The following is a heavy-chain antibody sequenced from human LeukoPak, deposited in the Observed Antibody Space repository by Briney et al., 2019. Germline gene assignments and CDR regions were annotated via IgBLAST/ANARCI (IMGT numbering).Heavy chain of an antibody. CDR1: GFTFSSYA. D-gene: IGHD2-15*01. J-gene: IGHJ6*02. Sequence: QTGGSLRLSCAASGFTFSSYAMHWVRQAPGKGLEWVAVISYDGSNKYYADSVKGRFTISRDNSKNTLYLQMNSLRAEDTAVYYCAREGCSGGSCSYYYYYGMDVWGQGTTVTVSS. V-gene: IGHV3-30-3*01. CDR3: AREGCSGGSCSYYYYYGMDV. CDR2: ISYDGSNK.